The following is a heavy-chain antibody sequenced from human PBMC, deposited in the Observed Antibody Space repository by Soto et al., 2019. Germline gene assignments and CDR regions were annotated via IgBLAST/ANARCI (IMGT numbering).Heavy chain of an antibody. CDR2: INHSGST. Sequence: SETLSLTCAVYGGSFSGYYWSWIRQPPGKGLEWIGEINHSGSTNYNPSLKSRVTISVDTSKNQFSLKLSSVTAADTAVYYCARALLSRRNFDYWGQGTLVTVSS. CDR1: GGSFSGYY. V-gene: IGHV4-34*01. J-gene: IGHJ4*02. D-gene: IGHD2-15*01. CDR3: ARALLSRRNFDY.